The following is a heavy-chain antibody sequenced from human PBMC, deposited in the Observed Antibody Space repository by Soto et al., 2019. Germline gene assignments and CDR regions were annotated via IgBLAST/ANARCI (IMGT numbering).Heavy chain of an antibody. Sequence: GGSLRLSCAASGFTFSSYAMSWVRQAPGKGLEWVSAISGSGGSKYYADSVKGRFTISRDNSKNTLYLQMNSLRAEDTAVYYCAKDLFPMIVVVVAAKGPGAFDIWGQGTMVTVSS. CDR1: GFTFSSYA. CDR3: AKDLFPMIVVVVAAKGPGAFDI. CDR2: ISGSGGSK. V-gene: IGHV3-23*01. D-gene: IGHD2-15*01. J-gene: IGHJ3*02.